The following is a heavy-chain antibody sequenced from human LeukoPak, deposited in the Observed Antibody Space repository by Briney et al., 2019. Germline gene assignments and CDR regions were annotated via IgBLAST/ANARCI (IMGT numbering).Heavy chain of an antibody. D-gene: IGHD2-2*01. CDR3: AREACSSTSCYDY. CDR1: GFTFSSYG. CDR2: IRYDGSNK. Sequence: GGSLRLSCAASGFTFSSYGMHWVRHAPGKGLEWVAFIRYDGSNKYYADSVKGRFTISRDNAKNSLYLQMNSLRVEDTAVYYCAREACSSTSCYDYWGQGTLVTVSS. V-gene: IGHV3-30*02. J-gene: IGHJ4*02.